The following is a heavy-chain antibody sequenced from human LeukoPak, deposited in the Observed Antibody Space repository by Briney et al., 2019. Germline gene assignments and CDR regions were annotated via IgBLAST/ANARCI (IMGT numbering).Heavy chain of an antibody. Sequence: SETLSLTCAVYGGSFSGYYWSWIRQPPGKGLEWIGEINHSGSTNYNPSLKSRVTISVDTSKNQFSLKLSSVTAADTAVYYCARRVGDGYKNYCDYWGQGTLVTVSS. J-gene: IGHJ4*02. V-gene: IGHV4-34*01. CDR2: INHSGST. CDR1: GGSFSGYY. CDR3: ARRVGDGYKNYCDY. D-gene: IGHD5-24*01.